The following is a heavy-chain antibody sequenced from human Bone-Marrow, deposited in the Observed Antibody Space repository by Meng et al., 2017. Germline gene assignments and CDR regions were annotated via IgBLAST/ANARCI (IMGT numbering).Heavy chain of an antibody. CDR1: GYTFTSYA. D-gene: IGHD6-19*01. Sequence: ASVKVSCKASGYTFTSYAMNWVRQAPGQGLEWMGWINTNTGNPTYAQGFTGRFVFSLDTSVSTAYLQISSLKAEDTAVYYCARDGYSEKYSSGWYLGFMGYSMDVWGQGTTVTVSS. J-gene: IGHJ6*02. CDR2: INTNTGNP. V-gene: IGHV7-4-1*02. CDR3: ARDGYSEKYSSGWYLGFMGYSMDV.